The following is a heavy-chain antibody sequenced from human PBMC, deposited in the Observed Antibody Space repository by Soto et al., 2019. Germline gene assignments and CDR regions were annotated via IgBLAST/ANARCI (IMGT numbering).Heavy chain of an antibody. CDR1: GYTFTSYG. J-gene: IGHJ3*02. CDR2: ISTNRGNT. Sequence: ASVKVSCKASGYTFTSYGITWVRQAPGQGLEWMGWISTNRGNTKYAQKVQDRVTMTTDTSTNTAYMELRSLRSDDTAMYYCASGFGYGAQRAFAIWGQGTMVTVSS. D-gene: IGHD5-12*01. CDR3: ASGFGYGAQRAFAI. V-gene: IGHV1-18*01.